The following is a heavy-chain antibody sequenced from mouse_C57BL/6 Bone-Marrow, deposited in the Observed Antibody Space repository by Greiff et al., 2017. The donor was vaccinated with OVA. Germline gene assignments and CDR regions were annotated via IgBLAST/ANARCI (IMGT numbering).Heavy chain of an antibody. D-gene: IGHD2-1*01. J-gene: IGHJ2*01. CDR1: GYTFTSYW. CDR2: IYPSDSET. Sequence: VQLKQPGAELVRPGSSVKLSCKASGYTFTSYWMDWVKQRPGQGLEWIGNIYPSDSETHYNQKFKDKATLTVDKSSSTAYMQLSSLTSEDSAVYYCARYGNSYFDYWGQGTTLTVSS. CDR3: ARYGNSYFDY. V-gene: IGHV1-61*01.